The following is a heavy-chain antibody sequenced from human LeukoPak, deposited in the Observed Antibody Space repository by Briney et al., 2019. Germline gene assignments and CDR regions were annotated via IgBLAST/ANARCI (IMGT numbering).Heavy chain of an antibody. CDR1: GGSFSGYY. CDR2: LNHSAST. D-gene: IGHD2-2*01. V-gene: IGHV4-34*01. J-gene: IGHJ6*03. CDR3: ARGQVKYQLLSTYYYYYYMDV. Sequence: SETLSLTCAVYGGSFSGYYWSWIRQPPGKGLEWIGELNHSASTNDNPSLKSRVTISVDTSKNQFSLKLSSVTAADTAVYYCARGQVKYQLLSTYYYYYYMDVWGKGTTVTVSS.